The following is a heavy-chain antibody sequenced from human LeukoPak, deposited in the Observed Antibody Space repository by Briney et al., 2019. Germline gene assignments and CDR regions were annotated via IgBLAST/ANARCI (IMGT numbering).Heavy chain of an antibody. CDR3: ARGGGDFWSGQQVDY. D-gene: IGHD3-3*01. CDR2: INWNGGST. J-gene: IGHJ4*02. Sequence: GGSLRLSCAASGFTFDDYGMSWVRQAPGKGLEWVSGINWNGGSTGYADSVKGRFTISRDNAKNSLYLQMNSLRAEDTALYYCARGGGDFWSGQQVDYWGQGTLVTVSS. CDR1: GFTFDDYG. V-gene: IGHV3-20*04.